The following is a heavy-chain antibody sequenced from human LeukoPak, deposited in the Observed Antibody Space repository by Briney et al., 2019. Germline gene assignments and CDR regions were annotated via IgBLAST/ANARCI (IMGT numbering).Heavy chain of an antibody. CDR1: GYTFTGYY. CDR2: IKPNSGGT. CDR3: ARAAYCSSTSCPIGPY. V-gene: IGHV1-2*02. J-gene: IGHJ4*02. Sequence: GASVNGSCTASGYTFTGYYMHWVRPAPGQGLEWIGWIKPNSGGTNYAQKFQGRVTMTRDTSISTAYMELSRLRSDDTAVYYCARAAYCSSTSCPIGPYWGQGTLVTVSS. D-gene: IGHD2-2*01.